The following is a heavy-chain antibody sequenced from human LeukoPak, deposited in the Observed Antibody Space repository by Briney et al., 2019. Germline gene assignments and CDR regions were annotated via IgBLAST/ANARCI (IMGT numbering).Heavy chain of an antibody. CDR3: ARDPPQGWYAFDI. J-gene: IGHJ3*02. D-gene: IGHD6-19*01. V-gene: IGHV6-1*01. CDR1: GDSXSSNXXA. CDR2: TYYRSKWYN. Sequence: LXXXXSGDSXSSNXXAWDWXRXSXXXGLXWXGRTYYRSKWYNDYAGSVKSRITINPDTSKNQSSLQLNSVTPEDTAVYYCARDPPQGWYAFDIWGQGTMVTVSS.